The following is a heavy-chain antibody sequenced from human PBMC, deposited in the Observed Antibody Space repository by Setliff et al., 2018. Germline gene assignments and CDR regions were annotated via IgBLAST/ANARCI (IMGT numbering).Heavy chain of an antibody. Sequence: GASVKVSCKASGYILNSYGISWVRQAPGQGLEWMGWISSYNDITNYAQRFQGRVTLTTDMSTSAAYMELRSLGSYDTAVYYCAISTLSICSGGTCPNVFDVWGQGTMVTVSS. D-gene: IGHD2-15*01. CDR3: AISTLSICSGGTCPNVFDV. CDR2: ISSYNDIT. CDR1: GYILNSYG. V-gene: IGHV1-18*01. J-gene: IGHJ3*01.